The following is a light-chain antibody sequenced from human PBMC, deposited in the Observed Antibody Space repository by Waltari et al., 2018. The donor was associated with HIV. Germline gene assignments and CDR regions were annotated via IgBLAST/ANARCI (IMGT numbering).Light chain of an antibody. V-gene: IGLV2-23*02. CDR3: CSYAGSSTLV. CDR1: LRDVGNYNL. Sequence: QSALTQPASVSGSPGQSITISCTGTLRDVGNYNLLSWYQRHPVNAPKVLVYQVRQRHSVGSDRFSGSKSGHTAFMAIAGLQAEDGAHYYCCSYAGSSTLVCGGGTKLTVL. CDR2: QVR. J-gene: IGLJ3*02.